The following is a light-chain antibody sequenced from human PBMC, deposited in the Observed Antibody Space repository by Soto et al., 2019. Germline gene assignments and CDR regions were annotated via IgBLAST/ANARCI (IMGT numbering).Light chain of an antibody. Sequence: QSVLTQPPSASGTPGQRVTISCSGSSSNIGSNYVYWYQQPPGTAPKLLIYRNNQRPSAVPDRFSGSKSGTSASLAISGLRSEDEADYYCAAWDDSLSGLVFGGGTKVTVL. CDR3: AAWDDSLSGLV. CDR1: SSNIGSNY. J-gene: IGLJ2*01. V-gene: IGLV1-47*01. CDR2: RNN.